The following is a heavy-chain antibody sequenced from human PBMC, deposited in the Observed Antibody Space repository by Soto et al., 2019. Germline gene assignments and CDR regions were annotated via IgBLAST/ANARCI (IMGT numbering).Heavy chain of an antibody. CDR1: GFTFSSYA. D-gene: IGHD3-16*02. Sequence: GGSLRLSCAASGFTFSSYAMHWVRQAPGKGLEWVAVISYDGSNKYYADSVKGRFTISRDNSKNTLYLQMNSLRAEDTAVYYCARDSAYDVWGSYPNDYWGQGTLVTVSS. CDR2: ISYDGSNK. J-gene: IGHJ4*02. V-gene: IGHV3-30-3*01. CDR3: ARDSAYDVWGSYPNDY.